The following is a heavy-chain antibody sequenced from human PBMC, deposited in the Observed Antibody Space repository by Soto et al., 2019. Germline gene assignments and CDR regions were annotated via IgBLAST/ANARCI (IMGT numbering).Heavy chain of an antibody. Sequence: QVQLVQSGAEVRKPGSSVKVSCKTSGGIFSTSGIAWVRQAPGQGLEWMGGVSPLFGTPNYPQNFQGRVAMTSDESTTTDFLELRNLTLEATAVYYCARGRCNRPSCYYDGMAVWGQGTTVIVSS. CDR2: VSPLFGTP. CDR1: GGIFSTSG. D-gene: IGHD6-6*01. J-gene: IGHJ6*02. CDR3: ARGRCNRPSCYYDGMAV. V-gene: IGHV1-69*01.